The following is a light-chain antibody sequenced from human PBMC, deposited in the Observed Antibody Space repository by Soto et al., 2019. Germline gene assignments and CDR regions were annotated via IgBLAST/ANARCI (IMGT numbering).Light chain of an antibody. Sequence: EIVLTQSPGTLSLSPGARVTLSCRASQSVDRNYLAWYQHKPGQAPRLLIYGASTRATGIPDRFSGSGSGTDFTITISRLEPEDFAVYYCHQYGLSPPYTFGPGTKVDIK. CDR3: HQYGLSPPYT. V-gene: IGKV3-20*01. CDR1: QSVDRNY. J-gene: IGKJ3*01. CDR2: GAS.